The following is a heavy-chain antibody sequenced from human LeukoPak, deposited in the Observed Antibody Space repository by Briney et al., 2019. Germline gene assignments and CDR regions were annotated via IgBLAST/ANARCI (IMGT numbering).Heavy chain of an antibody. V-gene: IGHV5-51*01. D-gene: IGHD3-3*01. J-gene: IGHJ4*02. CDR1: GYTFTNHW. CDR2: IYPGDSDT. CDR3: ARSPDFWREFDY. Sequence: GESLKISCKGSGYTFTNHWIAWVRQMPGKGLAWMGIIYPGDSDTRYSPSFQGQVTISADKSISTAYLQWSSLKASDTAMYYCARSPDFWREFDYWGQGTLVTVSS.